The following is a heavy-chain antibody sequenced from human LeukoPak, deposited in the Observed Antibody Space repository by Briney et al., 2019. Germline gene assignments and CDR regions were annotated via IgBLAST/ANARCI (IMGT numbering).Heavy chain of an antibody. Sequence: GRSLRLSCAASGFTFSSYAMHWVRQAPGKGLEWVALISYDGSDKYYADSVKGRFTISRDNSKNTLYMQMNSLRDEDTAVYYCARGGGDYGSFDYWGQGTLVTVSS. D-gene: IGHD3-10*01. J-gene: IGHJ4*02. CDR3: ARGGGDYGSFDY. V-gene: IGHV3-30*03. CDR1: GFTFSSYA. CDR2: ISYDGSDK.